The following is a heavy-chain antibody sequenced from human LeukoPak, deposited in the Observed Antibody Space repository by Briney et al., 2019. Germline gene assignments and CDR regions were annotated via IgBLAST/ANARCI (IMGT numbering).Heavy chain of an antibody. CDR1: GGTFSSYT. Sequence: GASVKVSCKASGGTFSSYTISWVRQAPGQGLEWMGGIIPIFDTAIYAQKFQGTVTITADKSTSTAYMELSSLRSEDTAVYYCARDSAEQLADGFDIWGQGTIVTVSS. CDR3: ARDSAEQLADGFDI. D-gene: IGHD6-13*01. V-gene: IGHV1-69*06. CDR2: IIPIFDTA. J-gene: IGHJ3*02.